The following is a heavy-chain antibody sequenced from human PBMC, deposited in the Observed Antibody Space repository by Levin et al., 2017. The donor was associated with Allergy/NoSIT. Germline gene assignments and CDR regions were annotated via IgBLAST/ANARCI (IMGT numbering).Heavy chain of an antibody. J-gene: IGHJ4*02. CDR2: ISGSGGST. Sequence: VASVKVSCAASGFTFSSYAMSWVRQAPGKGLEWVSAISGSGGSTYYADSVKGRFTISRDNSKNTLYLQMNSLRAEDTAVYYCAKSPSPGDFDYWGQGTLVTVSS. CDR3: AKSPSPGDFDY. CDR1: GFTFSSYA. D-gene: IGHD4-17*01. V-gene: IGHV3-23*01.